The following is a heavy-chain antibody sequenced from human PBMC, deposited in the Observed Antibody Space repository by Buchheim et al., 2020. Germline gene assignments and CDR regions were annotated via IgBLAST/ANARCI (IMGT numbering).Heavy chain of an antibody. V-gene: IGHV3-74*01. Sequence: EERLVESGGGLGQPGGSLRLSCAASGFTFSSDWMHWVRQAPGKGLVWVSRINPDGSDTTYADSVKGRFTISRDNGRNTLYLQINSLRGEDTAIYYCTRSANFFRGMDVWGQGTT. CDR2: INPDGSDT. CDR1: GFTFSSDW. D-gene: IGHD2-15*01. J-gene: IGHJ6*02. CDR3: TRSANFFRGMDV.